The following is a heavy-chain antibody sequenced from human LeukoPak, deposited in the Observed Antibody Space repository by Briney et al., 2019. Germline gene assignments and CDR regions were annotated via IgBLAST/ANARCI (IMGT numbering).Heavy chain of an antibody. CDR3: AKHIAAAATHWYFDL. Sequence: PGGSLRLSCAASGFVFSSYVMSWVRQAPGKGLEWVSAVSGSGDNTYYADSVKGRFTISTDTSKNTLYLQMNSLRAEDTAVYYCAKHIAAAATHWYFDLWGRGTLVTVSS. D-gene: IGHD6-13*01. V-gene: IGHV3-23*01. CDR1: GFVFSSYV. CDR2: VSGSGDNT. J-gene: IGHJ2*01.